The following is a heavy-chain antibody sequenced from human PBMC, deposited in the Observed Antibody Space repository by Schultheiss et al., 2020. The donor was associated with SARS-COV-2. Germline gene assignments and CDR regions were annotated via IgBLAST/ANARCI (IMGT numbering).Heavy chain of an antibody. V-gene: IGHV3-23*01. J-gene: IGHJ6*02. CDR2: ISGSGGST. CDR3: ARFSIAAAGRVLDYYYGMDV. CDR1: GFTFSSYA. D-gene: IGHD6-13*01. Sequence: GGSLRLSCAASGFTFSSYAMSWVRQAPGKGLEWVSAISGSGGSTYYADSVKGRFTISRDNSKNTLYLQMNSLRAEDTAVYYCARFSIAAAGRVLDYYYGMDVWGQGTTVTVSS.